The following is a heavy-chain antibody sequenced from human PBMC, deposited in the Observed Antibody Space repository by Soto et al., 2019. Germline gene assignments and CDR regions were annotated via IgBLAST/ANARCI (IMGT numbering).Heavy chain of an antibody. D-gene: IGHD1-26*01. Sequence: QVQLVQSGAEVKKPGSSVKVSCKASGGTFSNYAITWVRQAPGQGLEWLGRIIPIFGSANYGQKFQGRVTITADESTTTAYMELSRLKSDDTAGYYCAKDGGKEGYFGNWFDPWGQGTLVTVSS. J-gene: IGHJ5*02. CDR3: AKDGGKEGYFGNWFDP. CDR1: GGTFSNYA. CDR2: IIPIFGSA. V-gene: IGHV1-69*15.